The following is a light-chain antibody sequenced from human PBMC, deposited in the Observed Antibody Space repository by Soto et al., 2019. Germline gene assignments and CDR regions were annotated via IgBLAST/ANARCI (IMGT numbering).Light chain of an antibody. J-gene: IGKJ4*01. CDR3: QQLNNYPPT. Sequence: IQLTQSPSSLSASVGDRVTITCRASQGISSYLAWYQQRPGKAPELLIYGASTLQSGVPSRFSGSGSGTDFTLTISSLQPEDFATYFCQQLNNYPPTFGGGTKVEIK. V-gene: IGKV1-9*01. CDR2: GAS. CDR1: QGISSY.